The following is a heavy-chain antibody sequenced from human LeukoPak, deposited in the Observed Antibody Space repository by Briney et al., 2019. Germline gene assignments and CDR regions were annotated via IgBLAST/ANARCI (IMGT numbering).Heavy chain of an antibody. CDR2: ISACNGNT. CDR3: ARDGIVVVAADNWFDP. D-gene: IGHD2-15*01. Sequence: ASVKVSCKASGYTFTSYGISWVRQAPGQGLEWMGWISACNGNTNYAQKLQGRVTMTTDTSTSTAYMELRSLRSDDTAVYYCARDGIVVVAADNWFDPWGQGTLVTVSS. J-gene: IGHJ5*02. CDR1: GYTFTSYG. V-gene: IGHV1-18*01.